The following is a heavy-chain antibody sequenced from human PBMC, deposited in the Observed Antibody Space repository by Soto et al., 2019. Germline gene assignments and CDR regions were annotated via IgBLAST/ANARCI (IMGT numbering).Heavy chain of an antibody. Sequence: GGSLRLSCAASGFTFSNAWMSWVRQAPGKGLEWVGRIKSKTDGGTTDYAAPVKGRFTISRDDSKNTLYLQMNSLKTEDTAVYYXTTDPRAYYHASSGYFYWGQGTLVTVSS. D-gene: IGHD3-22*01. V-gene: IGHV3-15*01. CDR3: TTDPRAYYHASSGYFY. CDR2: IKSKTDGGTT. J-gene: IGHJ4*02. CDR1: GFTFSNAW.